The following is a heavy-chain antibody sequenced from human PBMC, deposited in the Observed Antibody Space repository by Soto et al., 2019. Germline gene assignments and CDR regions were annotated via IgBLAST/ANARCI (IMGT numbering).Heavy chain of an antibody. CDR1: GFTFSSYG. Sequence: PGGSLRLSCAASGFTFSSYGMHWVRQAPGKGLEWVAVIWYDGSNKYYADSVKGRFTISRDNSKNTLYLQMNSLRAEDTAVYYCARDQSGYDSSGYDDYWGQGTLVTVSS. D-gene: IGHD3-22*01. CDR2: IWYDGSNK. J-gene: IGHJ4*02. V-gene: IGHV3-33*01. CDR3: ARDQSGYDSSGYDDY.